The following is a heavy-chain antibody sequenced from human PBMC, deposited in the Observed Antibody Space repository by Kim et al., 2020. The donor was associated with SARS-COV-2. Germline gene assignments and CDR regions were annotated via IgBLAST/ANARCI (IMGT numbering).Heavy chain of an antibody. Sequence: SETLSLTCAVYGGSFSGYYWSWIRQPPGKGLEWIGEINHSGSTNYNPSLKSRVTISVDTSKNQFSLKLSSVTAADTAVYYCAKPYGSGQTVSYYYYYGMDVWGQGTTVTVSS. V-gene: IGHV4-34*01. CDR1: GGSFSGYY. J-gene: IGHJ6*02. CDR2: INHSGST. D-gene: IGHD3-10*01. CDR3: AKPYGSGQTVSYYYYYGMDV.